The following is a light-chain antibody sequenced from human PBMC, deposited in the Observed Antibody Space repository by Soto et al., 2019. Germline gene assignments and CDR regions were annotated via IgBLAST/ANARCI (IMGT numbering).Light chain of an antibody. V-gene: IGKV1-33*01. CDR1: QDISNY. J-gene: IGKJ4*01. CDR3: QQYDNLPLT. Sequence: DIQMTQSPSSLSASVGDRATITCQASQDISNYLKWYQQKPWKAPKLLIYDASNLETGVPSRFSGSGSGTDFTFNISSLQPEDIATYYCQQYDNLPLTFGGGTKVEIK. CDR2: DAS.